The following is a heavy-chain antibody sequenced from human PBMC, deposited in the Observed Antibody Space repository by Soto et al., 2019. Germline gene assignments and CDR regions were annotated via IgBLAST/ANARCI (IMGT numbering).Heavy chain of an antibody. CDR2: ISYDGSNK. CDR3: AKLDDGYIAVADPFDY. Sequence: GGSLRLSCAASGFTFSSYGMHWVRQAPGKGLEWVAVISYDGSNKYYADSVKGRFTISRDNSKNTLYLQMNSLRAEDTAVYYCAKLDDGYIAVADPFDYWGQGTLVTVSS. J-gene: IGHJ4*02. V-gene: IGHV3-30*18. CDR1: GFTFSSYG. D-gene: IGHD6-19*01.